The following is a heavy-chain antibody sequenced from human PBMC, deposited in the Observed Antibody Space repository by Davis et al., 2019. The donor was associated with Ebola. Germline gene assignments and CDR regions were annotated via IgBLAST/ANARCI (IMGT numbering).Heavy chain of an antibody. D-gene: IGHD2-2*02. CDR2: ISSSSSTI. V-gene: IGHV3-48*02. CDR3: ARALYCSSTSCYTGYYYYGMDV. Sequence: GESLKISCAASGFTFSSYSMIWVRQAPGKGLEWVSYISSSSSTIYYADSVKGRFTISRDNAKNSLYLQMNSLRDEDTAVYYCARALYCSSTSCYTGYYYYGMDVWGQGTTVTVSS. CDR1: GFTFSSYS. J-gene: IGHJ6*02.